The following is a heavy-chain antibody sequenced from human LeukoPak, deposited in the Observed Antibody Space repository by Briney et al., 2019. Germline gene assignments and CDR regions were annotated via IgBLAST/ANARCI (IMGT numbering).Heavy chain of an antibody. CDR1: GGSISTYX. J-gene: IGHJ4*02. D-gene: IGHD2/OR15-2a*01. CDR3: ARDSAYCDTTACTDYFDL. CDR2: IYHSGTX. V-gene: IGHV4-59*01. Sequence: SETLSLTCTVSGGSISTYXXXXXXXXPXKXLEWXGYIYHSGTXSYNPSLKSRVTXXXNASKNQISLRLSSVTAADTAVYFCARDSAYCDTTACTDYFDLWGQGTLVAVST.